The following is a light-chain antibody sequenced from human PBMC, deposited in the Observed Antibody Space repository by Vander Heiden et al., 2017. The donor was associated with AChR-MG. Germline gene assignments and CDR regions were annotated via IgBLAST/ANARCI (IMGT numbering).Light chain of an antibody. CDR3: QSYDSSLSAL. CDR2: ANS. V-gene: IGLV1-40*01. Sequence: QSVLTQPPSVSGAPGQRVTISCTGSRSNIGAGYDVHWYQQFPGKAPKLLIYANSNRPSGVPDRFSGSKSGTSASLAITGLQAEDEAEYYCQSYDSSLSALFGGGTKLTGL. CDR1: RSNIGAGYD. J-gene: IGLJ2*01.